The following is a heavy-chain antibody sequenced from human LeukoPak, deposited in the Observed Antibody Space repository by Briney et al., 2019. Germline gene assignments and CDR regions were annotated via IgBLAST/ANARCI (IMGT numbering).Heavy chain of an antibody. CDR1: GFTFSDYY. CDR3: AREVATGYDFWSGYYSDWFDP. J-gene: IGHJ5*02. CDR2: ISSRGSTI. Sequence: GGSLRLSCAASGFTFSDYYMSWIRQAPGKGLEWVSYISSRGSTIYYADSVKGRFTISRDNAKNSLYLQMNSLRAEDTAVYYCAREVATGYDFWSGYYSDWFDPWGQGTLVTVSS. V-gene: IGHV3-11*01. D-gene: IGHD3-3*01.